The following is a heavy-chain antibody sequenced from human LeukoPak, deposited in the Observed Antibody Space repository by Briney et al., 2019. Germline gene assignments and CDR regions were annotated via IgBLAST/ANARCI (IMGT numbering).Heavy chain of an antibody. Sequence: GGSLRLSCTASGFTFGDYAMSWVRQAPGKGLEWVGFIRSKAYGGTTEYAASVKGRFTISRDDSKSIAYLQMNNLKTEDTAVYYCTRQAIVGGSYNYFDYWGQGTLVTVSS. D-gene: IGHD1-26*01. J-gene: IGHJ4*02. V-gene: IGHV3-49*04. CDR3: TRQAIVGGSYNYFDY. CDR1: GFTFGDYA. CDR2: IRSKAYGGTT.